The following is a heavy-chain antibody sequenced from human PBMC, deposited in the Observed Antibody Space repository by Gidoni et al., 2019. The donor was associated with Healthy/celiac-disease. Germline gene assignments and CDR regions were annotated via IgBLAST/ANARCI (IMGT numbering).Heavy chain of an antibody. CDR3: ARQPTPTTYDRPNVRVVGSWFDP. CDR1: GGSISSYY. D-gene: IGHD3-22*01. V-gene: IGHV4-59*08. J-gene: IGHJ5*02. Sequence: QVQLQQSGPGLVKPSETLSLTRTVSGGSISSYYWSWIRQPPGKGLEWIGYIYYSGSTNYNPSLKSRVTISVDTSKNQFSLKLSSVTAADTAVYYCARQPTPTTYDRPNVRVVGSWFDPWGQGTLVTVSS. CDR2: IYYSGST.